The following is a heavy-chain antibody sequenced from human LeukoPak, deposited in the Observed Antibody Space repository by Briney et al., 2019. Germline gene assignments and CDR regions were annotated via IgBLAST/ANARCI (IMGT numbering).Heavy chain of an antibody. Sequence: GASVKVSCKASGYTFTSYGINWVRQATGQGLEWMGWMNPNSGNTGYAQKFQGRVTMTRNTSISTAYMELSSLRSEDTAVYYCARTVHGRGYYDFWSGYSTDYYYYGMDVWGQGTTVTVSS. CDR2: MNPNSGNT. CDR1: GYTFTSYG. V-gene: IGHV1-8*01. D-gene: IGHD3-3*01. CDR3: ARTVHGRGYYDFWSGYSTDYYYYGMDV. J-gene: IGHJ6*02.